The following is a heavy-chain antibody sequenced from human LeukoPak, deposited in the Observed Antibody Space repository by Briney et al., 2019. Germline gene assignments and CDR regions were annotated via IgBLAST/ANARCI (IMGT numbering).Heavy chain of an antibody. CDR2: INPSGGST. V-gene: IGHV1-46*01. CDR1: GYTFTSYY. D-gene: IGHD3-3*01. J-gene: IGHJ4*02. CDR3: ARGTIPGVVIKD. Sequence: ASVKFSCKASGYTFTSYYMHWVRQAPGQGLEWMGIINPSGGSTSYAQKFQGRVTITRNTSISTAYMELSSLRSEDTAVYYCARGTIPGVVIKDWGQGTLVTVSS.